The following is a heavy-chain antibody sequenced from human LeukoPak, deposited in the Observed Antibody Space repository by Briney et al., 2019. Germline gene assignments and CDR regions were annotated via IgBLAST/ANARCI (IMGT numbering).Heavy chain of an antibody. CDR1: GGSISSGGYS. J-gene: IGHJ4*02. CDR3: ARARGYSYGPEYYFDY. V-gene: IGHV4-30-2*01. D-gene: IGHD5-18*01. Sequence: SQTLSLTCAVSGGSISSGGYSWSWIRQPPGKGLEWIGYIYHSGSTYYNPSLKSRVTISVDRSKNQFSLKLSSVTAADTAVYYCARARGYSYGPEYYFDYWGQGTLVTVSS. CDR2: IYHSGST.